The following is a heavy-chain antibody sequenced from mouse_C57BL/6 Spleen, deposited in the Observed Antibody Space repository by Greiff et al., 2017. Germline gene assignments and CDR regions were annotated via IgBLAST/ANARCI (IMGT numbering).Heavy chain of an antibody. D-gene: IGHD1-1*01. CDR1: GFNIQDDY. CDR2: IDPENGDT. J-gene: IGHJ2*01. Sequence: VQLQQSGAELVRPGASVKLSCTASGFNIQDDYMHWVKQRPEQGLEWIGWIDPENGDTEYASKFQGKATITADTSSNTAYLQLSSLTSEYTAGYYCTTYGSFNYFDVWGQGTTLTVSS. CDR3: TTYGSFNYFDV. V-gene: IGHV14-4*01.